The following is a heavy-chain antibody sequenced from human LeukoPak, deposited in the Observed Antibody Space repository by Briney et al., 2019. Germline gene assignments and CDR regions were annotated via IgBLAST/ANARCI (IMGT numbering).Heavy chain of an antibody. CDR3: ARGFTYDFWGGNWFDP. Sequence: ASVKVSCKASGYTFTSYDINWVRQATGQGLEWMGWMNPNSGNTGYAQKFQGRVTMTRNTSISTAYMELSSLRSEDTAVYYCARGFTYDFWGGNWFDPWGQGTLVTVSS. J-gene: IGHJ5*02. V-gene: IGHV1-8*01. D-gene: IGHD3-3*01. CDR1: GYTFTSYD. CDR2: MNPNSGNT.